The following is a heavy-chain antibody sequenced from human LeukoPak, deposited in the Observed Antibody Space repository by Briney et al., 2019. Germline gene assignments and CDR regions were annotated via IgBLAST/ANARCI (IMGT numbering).Heavy chain of an antibody. CDR3: ARDWVLRGGGFDI. CDR1: GFTVSSNY. CDR2: IYSGSST. Sequence: PGGSLRLSCAASGFTVSSNYMSWVRQAPGKGLEWVSVIYSGSSTYYADSVKGRFTISRDNSKNTLYLQMNSLRAEDTAVYYCARDWVLRGGGFDIWGQGTMVTVSS. V-gene: IGHV3-66*01. D-gene: IGHD3-3*01. J-gene: IGHJ3*02.